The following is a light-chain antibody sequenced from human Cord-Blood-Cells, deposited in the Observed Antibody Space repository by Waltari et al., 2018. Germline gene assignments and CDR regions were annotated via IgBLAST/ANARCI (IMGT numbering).Light chain of an antibody. Sequence: EIVLTQSPATLSLSPGERATLSCRASQSVSSYLAWYQQKPGQAPRLLIYDASNRTTGIPARFSGSGSGTDFTLTISSLEPEDFAVYYCQQRSNYTFGQGTKQEIK. CDR1: QSVSSY. CDR2: DAS. J-gene: IGKJ2*01. CDR3: QQRSNYT. V-gene: IGKV3-11*01.